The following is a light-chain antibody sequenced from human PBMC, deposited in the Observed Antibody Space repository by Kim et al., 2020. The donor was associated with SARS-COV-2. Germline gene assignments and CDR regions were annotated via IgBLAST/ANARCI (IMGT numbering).Light chain of an antibody. Sequence: DIVMTQSPDSLAVSLGERATVNCKSSQSVLHSSSNKISLSWYQQKPGQPPKLLIYWASTRESGVPDRFSGSGSGTDFTLTISSLQAEDVAVYYCHQYYSTPYTFGQGTKLEI. CDR1: QSVLHSSSNKIS. CDR2: WAS. J-gene: IGKJ2*01. CDR3: HQYYSTPYT. V-gene: IGKV4-1*01.